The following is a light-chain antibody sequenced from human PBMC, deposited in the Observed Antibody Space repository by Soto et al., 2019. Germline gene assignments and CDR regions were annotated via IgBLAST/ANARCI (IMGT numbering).Light chain of an antibody. CDR1: QSVNSN. CDR3: QQYNNWPPLT. CDR2: GSS. V-gene: IGKV3-15*01. Sequence: EIVMTQSPATLSMSPGEIATLFCRASQSVNSNLAWYQHKPGQAPRHLIFGSSTRATGIPSRFSGSGSGTDFTLTISSMQSEDVAVYYCQQYNNWPPLTFGGGTKAEIK. J-gene: IGKJ4*01.